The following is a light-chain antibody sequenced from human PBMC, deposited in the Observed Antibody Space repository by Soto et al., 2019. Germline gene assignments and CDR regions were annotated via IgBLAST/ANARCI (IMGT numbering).Light chain of an antibody. CDR1: NSNIGNNY. CDR3: GPWDSSLNLSGV. CDR2: END. V-gene: IGLV1-51*02. J-gene: IGLJ3*02. Sequence: QSVLTQPPSVSAAPGQKVTISCSGSNSNIGNNYVSWYQHLPGTAPKLLIYENDKRPSGIPDRFSGSKSGTSATLGITGLQTGDEADYYCGPWDSSLNLSGVFGGGTKLTVL.